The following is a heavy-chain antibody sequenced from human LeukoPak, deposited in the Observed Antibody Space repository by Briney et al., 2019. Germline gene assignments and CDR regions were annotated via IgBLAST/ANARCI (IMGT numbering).Heavy chain of an antibody. Sequence: GGSLRLSCAASGFTFSSYWMSWVRQAPGKGLEWVANIKQDGSEKYYVDSVKGRFTISRDNAKNSLYLQMNSLRAEDTAVYYCARDGMVRGVRHDYCGQGTLVTVSS. V-gene: IGHV3-7*01. D-gene: IGHD3-10*01. CDR2: IKQDGSEK. J-gene: IGHJ4*02. CDR1: GFTFSSYW. CDR3: ARDGMVRGVRHDY.